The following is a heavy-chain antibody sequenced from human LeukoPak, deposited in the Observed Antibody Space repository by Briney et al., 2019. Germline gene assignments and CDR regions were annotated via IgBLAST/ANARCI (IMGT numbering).Heavy chain of an antibody. CDR1: GFTFSSYA. CDR3: AKARTIFGVNNWFDP. D-gene: IGHD3-3*01. J-gene: IGHJ5*02. CDR2: ISYDGSNK. Sequence: PGGSLRLSCAASGFTFSSYAMHWVRQAPGKGLEWVAVISYDGSNKYYADSVKGRFTISRDKSKNTLYLQMNSLRAEDTDVYYCAKARTIFGVNNWFDPWGQGTLVTASS. V-gene: IGHV3-30*18.